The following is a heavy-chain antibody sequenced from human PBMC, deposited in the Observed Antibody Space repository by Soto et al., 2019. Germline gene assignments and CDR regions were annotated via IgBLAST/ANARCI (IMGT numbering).Heavy chain of an antibody. Sequence: SETLSLTCTVSGGSISSYYWSWIRQPPGKGLEWIGYIYYSGSTNYNPSLKSRVTISVDTSKNQFSLKLSSVTAADTAVYYCARHDWAKPFDYWGQGTLVTVS. CDR2: IYYSGST. CDR3: ARHDWAKPFDY. V-gene: IGHV4-59*08. J-gene: IGHJ4*02. CDR1: GGSISSYY. D-gene: IGHD3-9*01.